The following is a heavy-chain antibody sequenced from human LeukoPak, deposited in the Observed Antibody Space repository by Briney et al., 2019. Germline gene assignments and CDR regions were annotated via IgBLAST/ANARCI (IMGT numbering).Heavy chain of an antibody. D-gene: IGHD1-7*01. CDR1: GFIFSDQY. V-gene: IGHV3-72*01. J-gene: IGHJ3*02. CDR3: VRRNYVAFDI. Sequence: GGSLRLSCAVSGFIFSDQYMDWVRQAPGKGLEWVGRTQNKANSYTMDYAASVRGRFTISRDDSKNSLSLQMNSLKTGDTAVYYCVRRNYVAFDIWGQGTMVIVSS. CDR2: TQNKANSYTM.